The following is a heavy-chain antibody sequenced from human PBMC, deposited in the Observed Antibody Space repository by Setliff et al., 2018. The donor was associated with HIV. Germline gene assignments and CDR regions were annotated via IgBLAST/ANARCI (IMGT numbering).Heavy chain of an antibody. CDR3: STLVGANPYHDAFDV. D-gene: IGHD1-26*01. J-gene: IGHJ3*01. CDR1: GFTFSNAW. Sequence: GGSLRLSCAASGFTFSNAWMNWVRQAPGKGLEWVGRIKSKTDGGTTDYAAPVKGRFTTSVDDSKTTLYLQMNSLKTEDTAVYYCSTLVGANPYHDAFDVWGQGTKVTVSS. V-gene: IGHV3-15*07. CDR2: IKSKTDGGTT.